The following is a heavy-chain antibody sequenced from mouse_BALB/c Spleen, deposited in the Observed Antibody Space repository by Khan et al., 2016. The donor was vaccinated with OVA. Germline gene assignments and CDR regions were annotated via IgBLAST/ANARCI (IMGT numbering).Heavy chain of an antibody. D-gene: IGHD2-14*01. V-gene: IGHV1S136*01. J-gene: IGHJ2*01. CDR1: GYTFTNYV. Sequence: VRLQQSGPVLVKPGASVKMSCKASGYTFTNYVLHWVKQNPGQGLEWIGYITPYNDDTKYNEKFKGKAALTSDKSSSTVYMELSSLTSEDSAVYYGARWGRYDGGYYFDYWGQGTTLTVSS. CDR2: ITPYNDDT. CDR3: ARWGRYDGGYYFDY.